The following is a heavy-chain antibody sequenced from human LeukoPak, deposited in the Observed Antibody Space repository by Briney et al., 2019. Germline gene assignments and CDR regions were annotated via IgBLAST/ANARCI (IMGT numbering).Heavy chain of an antibody. CDR2: IKYNGYT. CDR1: GGSINNDY. J-gene: IGHJ4*02. D-gene: IGHD3-16*01. CDR3: ARSKMLLREGFDY. V-gene: IGHV4-59*01. Sequence: PSETLSLTCTVSGGSINNDYWSWIRQPPGKGLEWLGYIKYNGYTNYNPSLKSRVTMSIDASEKQFSLKLSSVTAADTAVYYCARSKMLLREGFDYWGQGTLVTVSS.